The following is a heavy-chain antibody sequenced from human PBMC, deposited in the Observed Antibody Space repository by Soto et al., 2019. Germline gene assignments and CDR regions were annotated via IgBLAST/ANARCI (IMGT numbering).Heavy chain of an antibody. CDR3: ARDLVAARPYYLFDS. CDR1: GYTFTGYY. J-gene: IGHJ5*01. V-gene: IGHV1-2*02. Sequence: ASVKVSCKASGYTFTGYYMHWVRQAPGQGLEWMGWINPNSGGTNYAQKFQGRVTMTRDTSISTAYMELSRLRSDDTAVYYCARDLVAARPYYLFDSWGQGTLVTLSS. CDR2: INPNSGGT. D-gene: IGHD6-6*01.